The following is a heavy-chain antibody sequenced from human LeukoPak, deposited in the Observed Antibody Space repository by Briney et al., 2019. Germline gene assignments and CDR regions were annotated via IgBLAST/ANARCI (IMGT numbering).Heavy chain of an antibody. J-gene: IGHJ2*01. CDR1: GYSISSGYY. V-gene: IGHV4-38-2*01. Sequence: SETLSLTCAVSGYSISSGYYWGWIRQPPGKGLEWIGSIYHSGSTYYNPSLKSRVTISVDTSKNQFSLKLSSVTAADTAVYYCARLGYSYGSDWYFDLWGRGTLVTVSS. CDR2: IYHSGST. CDR3: ARLGYSYGSDWYFDL. D-gene: IGHD5-18*01.